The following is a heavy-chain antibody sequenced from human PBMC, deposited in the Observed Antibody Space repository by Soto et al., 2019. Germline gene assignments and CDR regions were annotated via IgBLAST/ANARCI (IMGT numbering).Heavy chain of an antibody. CDR3: ARRGYNWNDLDS. D-gene: IGHD1-20*01. V-gene: IGHV1-46*01. CDR1: GYTFISHY. Sequence: QVHLVQSGAEVKKPGASVKVSCKASGYTFISHYMHWVRQAPGQGLEWMGIINPISAATTYAQKFQGRVTMTRDTPTSTVYLELSSLKSEDTAVYYCARRGYNWNDLDSWGQGTRVTVSS. CDR2: INPISAAT. J-gene: IGHJ4*02.